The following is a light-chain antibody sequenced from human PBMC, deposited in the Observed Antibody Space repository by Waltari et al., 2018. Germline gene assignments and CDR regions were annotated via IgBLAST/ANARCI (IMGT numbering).Light chain of an antibody. V-gene: IGKV4-1*01. CDR2: WAS. CDR1: PSVLSSTNSNNY. J-gene: IGKJ2*02. Sequence: IVLTQSPDSLALSLGERATTRCRASPSVLSSTNSNNYLAWYQQRPGQPPKLLFYWASTRVSGVPDRFDGSGSGTDFTLTISSLQAEDLAVYYCQQYYTTPCTFGQGTRLEIK. CDR3: QQYYTTPCT.